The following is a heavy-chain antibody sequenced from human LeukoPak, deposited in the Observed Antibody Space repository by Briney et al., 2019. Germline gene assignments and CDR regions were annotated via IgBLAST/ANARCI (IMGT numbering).Heavy chain of an antibody. Sequence: GGSLRLSCAASGFNFSTYTMNWVRQAPGKGLEWLSYITTSSDTIYYADSVKGRFTISRDNAKNSLYLQMNSLRAEDTAVYYCARDDLELRFDYWGQGTLVTVSS. CDR2: ITTSSDTI. CDR1: GFNFSTYT. CDR3: ARDDLELRFDY. D-gene: IGHD1-7*01. V-gene: IGHV3-48*04. J-gene: IGHJ4*02.